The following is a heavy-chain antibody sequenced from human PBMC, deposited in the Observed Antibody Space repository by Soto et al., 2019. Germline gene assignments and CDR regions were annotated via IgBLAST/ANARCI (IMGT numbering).Heavy chain of an antibody. V-gene: IGHV4-59*01. CDR3: ASRTGRNYYGMDV. D-gene: IGHD7-27*01. CDR2: AYYSGTT. Sequence: QVQLQELGPGLLKPSETLSLTCTVSGDSINAYYWSWIRQPPGKGLERIGYAYYSGTTNYNPSLKSRVTISADTSKNQFSLKLSSVSAADSAVYYCASRTGRNYYGMDVWGQGTTVIVSS. J-gene: IGHJ6*02. CDR1: GDSINAYY.